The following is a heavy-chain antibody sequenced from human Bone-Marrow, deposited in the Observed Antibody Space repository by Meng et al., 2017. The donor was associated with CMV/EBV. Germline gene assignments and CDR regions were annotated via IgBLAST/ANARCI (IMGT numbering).Heavy chain of an antibody. J-gene: IGHJ4*02. V-gene: IGHV3-64*02. D-gene: IGHD3-10*01. CDR3: AREISSLGERYDY. Sequence: LSLTCAASRFTFSSCAMHWVRQAPGKGLEHVSVISNNRGSTYYADSVKGRFTISRDNAKNSLYLQMNSLRDEDTAIYYCAREISSLGERYDYWGQGTLVTVSS. CDR1: RFTFSSCA. CDR2: ISNNRGST.